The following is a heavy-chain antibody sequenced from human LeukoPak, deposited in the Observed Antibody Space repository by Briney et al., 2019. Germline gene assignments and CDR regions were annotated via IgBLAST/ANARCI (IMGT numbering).Heavy chain of an antibody. V-gene: IGHV4-34*01. Sequence: SETLSLTCAVYGGSFSGYYWNWIRQPPGKGLEWIGEINHSGSTNYNPSLKSRVIISVDTSKKQFSLRLSSVTAADTAVYYCAREEQYYYESSGSFGFDPWGQGTLVTVSS. J-gene: IGHJ5*02. CDR1: GGSFSGYY. CDR2: INHSGST. D-gene: IGHD3-22*01. CDR3: AREEQYYYESSGSFGFDP.